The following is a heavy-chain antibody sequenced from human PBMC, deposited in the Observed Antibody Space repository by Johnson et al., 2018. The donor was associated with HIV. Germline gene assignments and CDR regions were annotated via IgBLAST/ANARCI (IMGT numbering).Heavy chain of an antibody. CDR1: GFTFDDYA. D-gene: IGHD2-8*01. V-gene: IGHV3-9*01. CDR2: ISWNSGSI. J-gene: IGHJ3*02. CDR3: AREEPYCTVDSCFLPGAFEI. Sequence: EVQLVESGGGLVQPGRSLRLSCAASGFTFDDYAMHWVRQAPGKGLEWVSGISWNSGSIGYADSVKGRFTISRDNAKNSLYLQMNSLRAEDTDVYYCAREEPYCTVDSCFLPGAFEIWGQGTMVTISS.